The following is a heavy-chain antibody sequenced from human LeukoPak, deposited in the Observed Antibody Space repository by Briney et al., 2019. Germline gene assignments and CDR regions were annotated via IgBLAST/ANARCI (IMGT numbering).Heavy chain of an antibody. V-gene: IGHV3-11*05. CDR1: GFTFSYSY. CDR3: ARESSGTYYLKQ. D-gene: IGHD1-26*01. CDR2: ISSRGDST. Sequence: GGSLRLSCAASGFTFSYSYMNWIRQAPGNGPEWVSSISSRGDSTNYADSVKGRFTISRDNAKNSLYLQMSSLRAEDTAVYYCARESSGTYYLKQWGQGTLVTVYS. J-gene: IGHJ4*02.